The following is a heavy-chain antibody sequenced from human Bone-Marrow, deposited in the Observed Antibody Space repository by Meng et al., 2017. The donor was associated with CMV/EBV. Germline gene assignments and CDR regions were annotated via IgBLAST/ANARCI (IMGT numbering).Heavy chain of an antibody. Sequence: KVSCKGSGYSFTNYWIGWVRQMPGKGLEWMGIIYPGDSDTRYSPSFQGQVTISADKSISTAYLQWSSLKASDTAMYYCARGRRGPNAEYFKHWDQGPLVPVSS. CDR3: ARGRRGPNAEYFKH. CDR1: GYSFTNYW. CDR2: IYPGDSDT. J-gene: IGHJ1*01. V-gene: IGHV5-51*01.